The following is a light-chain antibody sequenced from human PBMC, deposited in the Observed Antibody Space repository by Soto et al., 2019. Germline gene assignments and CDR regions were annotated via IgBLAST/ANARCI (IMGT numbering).Light chain of an antibody. CDR3: TSYSSSSTFYV. CDR1: SSDIGGYYY. J-gene: IGLJ1*01. CDR2: QVT. Sequence: QSALTQPASVSGSPGQSITSSCTGTSSDIGGYYYVSWYQHHPGKAPKLIIYQVTNRPSGVSHRFSGSKSGNTASLTISGLQAEDEADYYCTSYSSSSTFYVFGTGTKATVL. V-gene: IGLV2-14*01.